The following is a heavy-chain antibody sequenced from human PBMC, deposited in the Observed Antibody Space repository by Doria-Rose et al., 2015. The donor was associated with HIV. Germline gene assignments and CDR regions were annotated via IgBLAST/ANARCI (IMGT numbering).Heavy chain of an antibody. CDR1: GVSLSSPGMG. Sequence: QESGPVLVKPTETLTLTCTVFGVSLSSPGMGVSWIRQPPGKALEWLANFFSDDERSYKTSLKSRLTISRVKSKSQVVLTMTDMDPVDTATYYCARIKSSRWYHKYYFDFWGQGTLVIVSA. D-gene: IGHD6-13*01. V-gene: IGHV2-26*01. CDR3: ARIKSSRWYHKYYFDF. J-gene: IGHJ4*02. CDR2: FFSDDER.